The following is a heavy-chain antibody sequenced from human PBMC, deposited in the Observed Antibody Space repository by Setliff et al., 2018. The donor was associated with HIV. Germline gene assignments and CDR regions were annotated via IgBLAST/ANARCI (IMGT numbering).Heavy chain of an antibody. CDR1: GGSFSGYH. Sequence: PSETLSLTCAVYGGSFSGYHWSWIRQSPGKGLEWIGEIDHSGSTDDNPSLKSRVTISVDTSKNQFSLKLSSVTAADTAVYYCARVCPPVRYNFWSGYYPKAGYFDYWGQGALVTVSS. CDR3: ARVCPPVRYNFWSGYYPKAGYFDY. CDR2: IDHSGST. V-gene: IGHV4-34*01. D-gene: IGHD3-3*01. J-gene: IGHJ4*02.